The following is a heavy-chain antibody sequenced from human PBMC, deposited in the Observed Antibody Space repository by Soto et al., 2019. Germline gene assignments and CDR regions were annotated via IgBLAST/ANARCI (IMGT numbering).Heavy chain of an antibody. D-gene: IGHD3-10*01. CDR3: ARGTWIVQGLIPDALDI. V-gene: IGHV3-66*01. J-gene: IGHJ3*02. CDR1: GFTVSSHY. CDR2: IYNSGTS. Sequence: EVQLVESGGGLVQPGGSLRLSCAASGFTVSSHYINWVRQAPWKGLDWVSVIYNSGTSFYADSVKGRFTVSRDTAKNSVFLQMSSLRAEDTAVYFCARGTWIVQGLIPDALDIWGQGTMVTVSS.